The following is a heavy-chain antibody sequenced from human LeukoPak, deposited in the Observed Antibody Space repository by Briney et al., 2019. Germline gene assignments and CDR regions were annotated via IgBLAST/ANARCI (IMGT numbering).Heavy chain of an antibody. CDR2: IPNTSSYT. CDR1: GXTFSDYY. J-gene: IGHJ4*02. Sequence: PGGSLRLSWAASGXTFSDYYMSWIRQAPGKGLESVSYIPNTSSYTSYADSVRGRFTISRDNAKNSLYLQMNSLRAEDTAVYYCARAANTAAGTPTLAIDYWGQGTPVTVSS. D-gene: IGHD6-13*01. V-gene: IGHV3-11*05. CDR3: ARAANTAAGTPTLAIDY.